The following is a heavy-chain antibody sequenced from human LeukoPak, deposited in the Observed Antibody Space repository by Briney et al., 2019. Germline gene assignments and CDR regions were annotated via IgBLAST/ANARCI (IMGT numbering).Heavy chain of an antibody. CDR2: IWYDGSNK. J-gene: IGHJ4*02. CDR1: GFTFSSYG. V-gene: IGHV3-33*06. Sequence: PGGSLRLSCAASGFTFSSYGMHWVRQAPGKGLEWVAVIWYDGSNKYYADSVKGRFTISRDNSKNTLYLQMNSLRAEDTAVYYCAKDRRWWGRDYSDYWGQGTLVTVSS. D-gene: IGHD2-15*01. CDR3: AKDRRWWGRDYSDY.